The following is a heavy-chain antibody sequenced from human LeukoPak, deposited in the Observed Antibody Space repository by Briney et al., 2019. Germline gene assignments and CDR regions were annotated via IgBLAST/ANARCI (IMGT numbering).Heavy chain of an antibody. D-gene: IGHD3-9*01. CDR3: ARSADYDILTGFYYFGY. J-gene: IGHJ4*02. CDR2: IYTSGST. Sequence: SETLSLTCTVSGGSISSYYWSWIRQPAGKGLEWIGRIYTSGSTNYNPSLKSRVTMSVDTSKNQFSLKLSSVTAADTAVYYCARSADYDILTGFYYFGYWGQGTLVTVSS. V-gene: IGHV4-4*07. CDR1: GGSISSYY.